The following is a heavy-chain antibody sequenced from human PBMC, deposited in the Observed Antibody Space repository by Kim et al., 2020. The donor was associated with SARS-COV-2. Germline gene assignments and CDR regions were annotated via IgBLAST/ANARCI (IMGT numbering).Heavy chain of an antibody. J-gene: IGHJ4*02. D-gene: IGHD3-10*01. CDR2: IYYSGST. CDR3: ARGSMVRGDYGFDY. CDR1: GGSISSYY. V-gene: IGHV4-59*01. Sequence: SETLSLTCTVSGGSISSYYWSWIRQPPGKGLEWIGYIYYSGSTNYNPSLKSRVTISVDTSKNQFSLKLSSVTAADTAVYYCARGSMVRGDYGFDYWGQGT.